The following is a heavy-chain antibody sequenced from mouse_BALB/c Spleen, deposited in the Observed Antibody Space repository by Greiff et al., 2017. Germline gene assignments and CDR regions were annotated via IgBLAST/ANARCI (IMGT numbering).Heavy chain of an antibody. J-gene: IGHJ4*01. Sequence: EVQLQQSGPELVKPGASVKMSCKASGYTFTSYVMHWVKQKPGQGLEWIGYINPYNDGTKYNEKFKGKATLTSDKSSSTAYMELSSLTSEDSAVYYCARPSTMITTYYAMDYWGQGTSVTVSS. CDR3: ARPSTMITTYYAMDY. D-gene: IGHD2-4*01. V-gene: IGHV1-14*01. CDR1: GYTFTSYV. CDR2: INPYNDGT.